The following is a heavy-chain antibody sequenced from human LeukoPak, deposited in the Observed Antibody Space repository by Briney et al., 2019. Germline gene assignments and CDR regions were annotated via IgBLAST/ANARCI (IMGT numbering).Heavy chain of an antibody. CDR3: ARESPYSSGWPSDY. V-gene: IGHV3-33*08. J-gene: IGHJ4*02. Sequence: GGSLRLSCVASGFTFSSYGMHWVRQAPGKGLEWVAVIWYGGSNKYYADSVKGRFTISRDNSKNTLYLQMNSLRAEDTAVYYCARESPYSSGWPSDYWGQGTLVTVSS. D-gene: IGHD6-19*01. CDR2: IWYGGSNK. CDR1: GFTFSSYG.